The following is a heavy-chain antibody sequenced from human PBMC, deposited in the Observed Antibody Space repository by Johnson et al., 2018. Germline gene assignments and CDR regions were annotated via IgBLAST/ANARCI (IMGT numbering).Heavy chain of an antibody. CDR3: ATSITGNHYDYYAMDV. J-gene: IGHJ6*02. Sequence: QVQLVQSGGGVVQPGRSLRLSCAASGFTFSSYAMHWVRQAPGKGLEWVAVISYDGSNKYYADSVKGRFTISRDNAKNSLYLQMNSLRAEDTALYYCATSITGNHYDYYAMDVWGQGTTVTVSS. CDR1: GFTFSSYA. D-gene: IGHD1-20*01. CDR2: ISYDGSNK. V-gene: IGHV3-30*04.